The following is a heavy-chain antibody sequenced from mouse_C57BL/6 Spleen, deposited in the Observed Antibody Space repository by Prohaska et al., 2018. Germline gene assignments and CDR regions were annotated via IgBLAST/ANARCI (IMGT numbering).Heavy chain of an antibody. CDR3: TAPAGSSDY. V-gene: IGHV6-3*01. CDR1: GFTFSNYW. D-gene: IGHD1-3*01. J-gene: IGHJ2*01. CDR2: IRLKSDNYAT. Sequence: EVKLEESGGGLVQPGGSMKLSCVASGFTFSNYWMNWVRQSPEKGLEWVAQIRLKSDNYATHYAESVKGRFTISRDDSKSSVYLQMNNLRAEGTGIYYCTAPAGSSDYWGQGTTLTVSS.